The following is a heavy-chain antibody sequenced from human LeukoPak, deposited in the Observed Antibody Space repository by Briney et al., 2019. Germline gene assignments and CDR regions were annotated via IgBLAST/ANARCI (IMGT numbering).Heavy chain of an antibody. D-gene: IGHD3-10*01. CDR2: ISGSGDRT. Sequence: GGSLRLSCVASGVTLSNYAMSWARQAPGKGLEWVSGISGSGDRTYYADAVKGRFTISRDNSKNTVYLQMDSLRAEDTAVYYCANSRGHGSGNLWGQGTLVTVSS. CDR1: GVTLSNYA. CDR3: ANSRGHGSGNL. J-gene: IGHJ5*02. V-gene: IGHV3-23*01.